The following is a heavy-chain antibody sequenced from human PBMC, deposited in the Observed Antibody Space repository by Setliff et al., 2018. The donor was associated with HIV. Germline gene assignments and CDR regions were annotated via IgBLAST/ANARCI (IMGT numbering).Heavy chain of an antibody. CDR2: IYYSGST. Sequence: ASETLSLTCTVSGGSISSYYWSWIRQPPGKGLEWIGYIYYSGSTNYNPSLKSRVTISVDTSKNQFSLKLSSVTAADTAVYYCARDDARDYFDYWGQGTLVTVSS. CDR3: ARDDARDYFDY. CDR1: GGSISSYY. J-gene: IGHJ4*02. V-gene: IGHV4-59*01.